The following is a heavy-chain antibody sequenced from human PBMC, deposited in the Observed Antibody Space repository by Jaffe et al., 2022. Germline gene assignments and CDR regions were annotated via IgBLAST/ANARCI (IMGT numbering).Heavy chain of an antibody. J-gene: IGHJ4*02. V-gene: IGHV3-23*01. CDR3: AKDHYVNIVATILAPEDY. CDR1: GFTFSSYA. Sequence: EVQLLESGGGLVQPGGSLRLSCAASGFTFSSYAMSWVRQAPGKGLEWVSAISGSGGSTYYADSVKGRFTISRDNSKNTLYLQMNSLRAEDTAVYYCAKDHYVNIVATILAPEDYWGQGTLVTVSS. D-gene: IGHD5-12*01. CDR2: ISGSGGST.